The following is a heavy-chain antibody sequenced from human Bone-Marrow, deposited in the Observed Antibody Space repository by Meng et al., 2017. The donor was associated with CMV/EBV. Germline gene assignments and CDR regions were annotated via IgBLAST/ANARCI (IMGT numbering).Heavy chain of an antibody. D-gene: IGHD3-3*01. J-gene: IGHJ5*02. Sequence: GGSLRLSCAASGYICSGAAIHWVRQAYGKGLEWVGRIRTNPNNYAAEYAASVEGRFTIYRDDSKKTAYLQMNSLKTEDTAVDYCTRLWSNGGFDPWGQGTLVTVSS. CDR3: TRLWSNGGFDP. CDR2: IRTNPNNYAA. V-gene: IGHV3-73*01. CDR1: GYICSGAA.